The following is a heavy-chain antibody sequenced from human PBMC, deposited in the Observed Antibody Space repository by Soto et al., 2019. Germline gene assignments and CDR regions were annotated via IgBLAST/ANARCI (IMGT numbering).Heavy chain of an antibody. CDR3: ARLQIAVAVTNYYYYGMDV. CDR2: INPSGGST. V-gene: IGHV1-46*01. J-gene: IGHJ6*02. D-gene: IGHD6-19*01. Sequence: ASVKVSCKASGYTFTSYYMHWVRQAPGQGLEWMGIINPSGGSTSYAQKFQGRVTMTRDTSTSTVYMELSSLRSEDTAVYYCARLQIAVAVTNYYYYGMDVWGQGTTVTISS. CDR1: GYTFTSYY.